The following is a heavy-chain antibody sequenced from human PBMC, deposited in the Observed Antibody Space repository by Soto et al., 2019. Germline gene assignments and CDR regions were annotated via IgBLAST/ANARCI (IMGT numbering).Heavy chain of an antibody. CDR2: IYSGGST. V-gene: IGHV3-53*01. CDR1: GFTVSSNY. D-gene: IGHD4-17*01. Sequence: EVQLVESGGGLIQPGGSLRLSCAASGFTVSSNYMSWVRQAPGKGLEWVSVIYSGGSTYYTDSVKGRFTISRDNSKNTLYLQMNSLRAADTAVYYCARDAVTHYYYYGMDVWGQGTTVTVSS. CDR3: ARDAVTHYYYYGMDV. J-gene: IGHJ6*02.